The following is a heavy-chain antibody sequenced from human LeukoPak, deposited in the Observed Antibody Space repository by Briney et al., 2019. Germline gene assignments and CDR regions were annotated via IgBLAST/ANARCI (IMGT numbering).Heavy chain of an antibody. CDR1: GGPFSTYY. D-gene: IGHD3-22*01. V-gene: IGHV4-34*01. CDR3: ARLKFYDSTGYSPGHYMDV. J-gene: IGHJ6*03. Sequence: PSETLSLTCAVYGGPFSTYYWSWIRQPPGKGLEWIGEITHSGRINYNPSLKSRVTISIDTSKNQFSLRLSSVTAADTAVYYCARLKFYDSTGYSPGHYMDVWGKGTTVTVSS. CDR2: ITHSGRI.